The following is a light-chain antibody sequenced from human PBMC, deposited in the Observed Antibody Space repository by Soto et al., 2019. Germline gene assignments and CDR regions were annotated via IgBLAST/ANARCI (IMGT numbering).Light chain of an antibody. J-gene: IGKJ4*01. V-gene: IGKV1-5*01. CDR3: QQYNSYPLT. CDR2: DAS. Sequence: DIQMTQSPSTLSASVGDRVTITCRASQSISSWLAWYQQKPGKAPKLLIYDASSLKSGVTSRFSGSRSGTEFTLTISSLQPDDFATYYCQQYNSYPLTFGGGTKVEIK. CDR1: QSISSW.